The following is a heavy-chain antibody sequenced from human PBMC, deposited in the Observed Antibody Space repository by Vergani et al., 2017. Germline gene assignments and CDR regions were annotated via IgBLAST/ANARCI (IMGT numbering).Heavy chain of an antibody. Sequence: VQLVESGGGVVQPGRSLRLSCAASGFTFSSYSMNWVRQAPGKGLEWVSSISSSSSYIYYADSVKGRFTISRDNAKNSLYLQMNSLRAEDTAVYYCARDGDIVLMVYALMDVWGQGTTVTVSS. V-gene: IGHV3-21*01. J-gene: IGHJ6*02. CDR2: ISSSSSYI. D-gene: IGHD2-8*01. CDR1: GFTFSSYS. CDR3: ARDGDIVLMVYALMDV.